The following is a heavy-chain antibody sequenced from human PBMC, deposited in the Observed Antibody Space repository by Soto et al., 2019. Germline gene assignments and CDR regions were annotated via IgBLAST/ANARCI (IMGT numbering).Heavy chain of an antibody. Sequence: QLQLQESGSGLVKPSQTLSLTCAVSGGCISSGGYSWIWIRQPPGKGLEWIGYIYHSGSTYYNPSLKSRVTISVDRSKNQFSLKLSSVTAADTAVYYCARAGGLGAVAVDYWGQGTLVTVSS. CDR3: ARAGGLGAVAVDY. J-gene: IGHJ4*02. CDR1: GGCISSGGYS. CDR2: IYHSGST. D-gene: IGHD6-19*01. V-gene: IGHV4-30-2*01.